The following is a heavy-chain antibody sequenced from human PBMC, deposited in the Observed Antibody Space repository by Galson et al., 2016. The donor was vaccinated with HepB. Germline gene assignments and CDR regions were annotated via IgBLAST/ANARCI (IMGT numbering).Heavy chain of an antibody. J-gene: IGHJ3*02. V-gene: IGHV3-64D*06. CDR3: MKDHRQDPSDI. CDR2: ISSDGSTT. Sequence: SLRLSCAASGFSFSNYAMHWVRQAPGKGLEYVSRISSDGSTTYYADSVKGRFTVSRDNSRNTQYLQMSSLRPEDTALYYCMKDHRQDPSDIWGQGTVVTVSS. CDR1: GFSFSNYA.